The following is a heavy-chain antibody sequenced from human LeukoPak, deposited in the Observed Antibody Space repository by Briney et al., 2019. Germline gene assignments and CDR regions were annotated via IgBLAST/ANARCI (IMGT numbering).Heavy chain of an antibody. V-gene: IGHV3-21*01. Sequence: GGSLRLSCAASGFTFSSYSMNWVRQAPGKGLEWVSSISGSSSYIYYADSVKGRFTISRHNAKNSLYLQMSSLRDEDTAVYYCARYYYGSRTSFDPWGQGTLVTVSS. CDR3: ARYYYGSRTSFDP. CDR2: ISGSSSYI. CDR1: GFTFSSYS. J-gene: IGHJ5*02. D-gene: IGHD3-10*01.